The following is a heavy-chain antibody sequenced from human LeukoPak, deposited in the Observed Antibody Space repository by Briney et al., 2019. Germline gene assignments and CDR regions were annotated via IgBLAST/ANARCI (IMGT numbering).Heavy chain of an antibody. CDR2: IRYDGSNR. V-gene: IGHV3-30*02. D-gene: IGHD3-22*01. CDR1: GFTFSSYS. CDR3: AKDGDDCIEH. J-gene: IGHJ4*02. Sequence: GGSLRLSCAASGFTFSSYSMNWVRQAPGKGLEWVAFIRYDGSNRYYADSVKGRFTISRDNSMNTLYLQMNSLRAEDTAVYYCAKDGDDCIEHWGQGTLVTVSS.